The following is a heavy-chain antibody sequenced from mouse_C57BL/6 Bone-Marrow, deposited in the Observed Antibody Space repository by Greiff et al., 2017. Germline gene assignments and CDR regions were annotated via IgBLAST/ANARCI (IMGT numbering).Heavy chain of an antibody. CDR2: ISGGGGNT. V-gene: IGHV5-9*01. D-gene: IGHD2-1*01. Sequence: EVLLVQSGAGLVKPGASLKLSCAASGFTFSSYTMSWVRQTPEKRLEWVATISGGGGNTYYPDSVKGRFTISRDNSKNTLYLQMCSLKSEDTALYYCARHPPWYGWYCDVGGRGTAVTVSA. CDR3: ARHPPWYGWYCDV. J-gene: IGHJ1*03. CDR1: GFTFSSYT.